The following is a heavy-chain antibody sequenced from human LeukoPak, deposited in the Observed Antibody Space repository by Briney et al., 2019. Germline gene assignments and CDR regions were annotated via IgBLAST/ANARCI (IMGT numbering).Heavy chain of an antibody. Sequence: GGSLRLSCAASGFTFSDYSMNWVRQAPGKGLEWVSWITSSSDSIYYADSVKGRFTISRDNARNTLYLQMNNLRAEDTAVYYCAREGSDYRFDYWGQGTLVTVSS. D-gene: IGHD4-17*01. J-gene: IGHJ4*02. CDR1: GFTFSDYS. V-gene: IGHV3-48*04. CDR2: ITSSSDSI. CDR3: AREGSDYRFDY.